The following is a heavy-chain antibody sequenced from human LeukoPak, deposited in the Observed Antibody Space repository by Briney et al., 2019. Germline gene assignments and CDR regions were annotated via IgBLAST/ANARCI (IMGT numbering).Heavy chain of an antibody. CDR3: VCHPLPFGVVSFDY. CDR2: IYYSGST. V-gene: IGHV4-39*01. J-gene: IGHJ4*02. Sequence: PSETLSLTCTVSGGSISSSSYSWGWIRQPPGKGLEWIGSIYYSGSTYYNPSLKSRVTISVDTSKNQFSLKLSSVTAADTAVYYCVCHPLPFGVVSFDYWGQGTLVTVSS. CDR1: GGSISSSSYS. D-gene: IGHD3-3*01.